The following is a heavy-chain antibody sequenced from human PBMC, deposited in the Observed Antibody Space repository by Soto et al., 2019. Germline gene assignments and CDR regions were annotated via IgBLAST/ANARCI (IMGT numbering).Heavy chain of an antibody. CDR2: IYYSGST. J-gene: IGHJ4*02. D-gene: IGHD4-17*01. V-gene: IGHV4-59*01. CDR3: ARDSYGDYDFDY. Sequence: SETLSLTGTVSGGSISSYYWSWIRQPPGKGLEWIGYIYYSGSTNYNPSLKSRVTISVDTSKNQFSLKLSSVTAADTAVYYCARDSYGDYDFDYWGQGTLVTVSS. CDR1: GGSISSYY.